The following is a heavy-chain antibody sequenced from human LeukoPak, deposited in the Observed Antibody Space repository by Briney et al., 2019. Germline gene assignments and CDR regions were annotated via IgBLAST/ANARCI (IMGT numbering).Heavy chain of an antibody. CDR3: ARGRYYPFDY. Sequence: PSGTLSLTCAVSGGSISSGGYSWSWIRQPPGKGLEWIGYIYHSGSTYYNPSLKSRVTISVDRSKNQFSLKLSSVTAADTAVYYCARGRYYPFDYWGQGTLVTVSS. D-gene: IGHD2/OR15-2a*01. J-gene: IGHJ4*02. CDR1: GGSISSGGYS. V-gene: IGHV4-30-2*01. CDR2: IYHSGST.